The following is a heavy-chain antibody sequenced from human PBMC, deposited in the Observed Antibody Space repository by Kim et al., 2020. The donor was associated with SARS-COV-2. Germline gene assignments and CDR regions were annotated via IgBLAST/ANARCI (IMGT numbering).Heavy chain of an antibody. D-gene: IGHD3-10*01. Sequence: GGSLRLSCAASGFTFSSYGMHWVRQAPGKGLEWVAVISYDGSNKYYADSVKGRFTISRDNSKNTLYLQMNSMRAEDTAVYYCARDQGLGALWFGELLYYFDYWGQGTLVTVSS. J-gene: IGHJ4*02. CDR2: ISYDGSNK. CDR3: ARDQGLGALWFGELLYYFDY. CDR1: GFTFSSYG. V-gene: IGHV3-33*05.